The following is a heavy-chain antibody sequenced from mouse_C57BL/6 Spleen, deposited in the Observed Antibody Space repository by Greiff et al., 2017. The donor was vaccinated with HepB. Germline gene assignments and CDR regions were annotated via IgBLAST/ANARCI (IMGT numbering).Heavy chain of an antibody. V-gene: IGHV1-76*01. J-gene: IGHJ1*03. CDR2: IYPGSGNT. Sequence: VQLQQSGAELVRPGASVKLSCKASGYTFTDYYINWVKQRPGQGLEWIARIYPGSGNTYYNEKFKGKATLTAEKPSSTAYMQLSSLTSEDAAVYFGARSCYYGSYLYFDVWGTGTTVTVSS. CDR3: ARSCYYGSYLYFDV. CDR1: GYTFTDYY. D-gene: IGHD1-1*01.